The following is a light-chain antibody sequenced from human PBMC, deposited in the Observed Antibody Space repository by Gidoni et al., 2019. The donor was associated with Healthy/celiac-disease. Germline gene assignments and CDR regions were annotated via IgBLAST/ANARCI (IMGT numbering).Light chain of an antibody. J-gene: IGKJ3*01. CDR1: QSVSSSY. V-gene: IGKV3-20*01. Sequence: EIVLTQSPGTLSLSPGERATLSCRASQSVSSSYLAWYQQKPGQAPRLLIYCASSRATGIPDRFSGSGSGTDFTLTISRLEPEDFAVYYCQQYGSSPPSFTFGPGTKVDIK. CDR3: QQYGSSPPSFT. CDR2: CAS.